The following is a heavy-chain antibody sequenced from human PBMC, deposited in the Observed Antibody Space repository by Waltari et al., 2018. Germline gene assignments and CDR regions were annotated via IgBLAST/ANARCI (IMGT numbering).Heavy chain of an antibody. Sequence: QVQLQQWGAGLLKPSETLSLTCAVYGGSFRGSYWSWIRQPPGKGLEWIGEINHSGSTNYNPSLKSRVTISVDTSKNQFSLKLSSVTAADTAVYYCARDGIYCSGGSCYSFDYWGQGTLVTVSS. J-gene: IGHJ4*02. V-gene: IGHV4-34*01. CDR1: GGSFRGSY. CDR3: ARDGIYCSGGSCYSFDY. CDR2: INHSGST. D-gene: IGHD2-15*01.